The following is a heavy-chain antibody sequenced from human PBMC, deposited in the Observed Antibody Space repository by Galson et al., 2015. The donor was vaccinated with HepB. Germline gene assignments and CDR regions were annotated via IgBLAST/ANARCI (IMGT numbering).Heavy chain of an antibody. CDR1: GYSFSTNG. CDR2: ISAYSGNT. V-gene: IGHV1-18*01. Sequence: SVKVSCKASGYSFSTNGIAWVRQAPGQGLEWVGWISAYSGNTKYADKFQDRVTLTAETSTTTAYMELRSLRSDDTALYYCARAGGEWEPIDFWGQGTLVSVSA. CDR3: ARAGGEWEPIDF. J-gene: IGHJ4*02. D-gene: IGHD1-26*01.